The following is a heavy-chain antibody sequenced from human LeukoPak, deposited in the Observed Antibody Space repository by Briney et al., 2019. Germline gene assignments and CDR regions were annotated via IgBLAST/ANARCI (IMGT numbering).Heavy chain of an antibody. CDR2: IYYSGST. CDR3: ARGAAMVGY. J-gene: IGHJ4*02. D-gene: IGHD5-18*01. V-gene: IGHV4-59*01. CDR1: GGSISSYY. Sequence: PSETLSLTCTVSGGSISSYYWSWIRQPPRKGLGWIGYIYYSGSTNYNPSLKSRVTISVDTSKNQFSLKLSSVTAADTAVYYCARGAAMVGYWGQGTLVTVSS.